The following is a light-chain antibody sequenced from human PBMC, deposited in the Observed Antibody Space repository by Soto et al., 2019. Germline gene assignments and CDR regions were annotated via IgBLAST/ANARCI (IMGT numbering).Light chain of an antibody. CDR2: EVS. V-gene: IGLV2-14*01. CDR3: SSYTTTNTYV. CDR1: SSDVGNYNY. Sequence: QSALTEPASVSLSPGQSITISCTGTSSDVGNYNYVSLYQQQPGKAPKLMIYEVSNRSSGVSNRFSGTKSGNTASLTIAGLQGEDEADYYCSSYTTTNTYVFGTGTKVTVL. J-gene: IGLJ1*01.